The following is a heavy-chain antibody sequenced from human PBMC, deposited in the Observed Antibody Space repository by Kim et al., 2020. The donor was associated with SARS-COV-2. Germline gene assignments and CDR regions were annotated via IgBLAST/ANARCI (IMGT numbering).Heavy chain of an antibody. V-gene: IGHV3-7*01. D-gene: IGHD3-22*01. Sequence: GGSLRLSCAASGFTFSSYWMSWVRQAPGKGLEWVANIKQDGSEKYYVDSVKGRFTISRDNAKNSLYLQMNSLRAEDTAVYYCARDEGSLFWYYYDSSAAGYFDLWGRGTLVTVSS. CDR2: IKQDGSEK. CDR3: ARDEGSLFWYYYDSSAAGYFDL. J-gene: IGHJ2*01. CDR1: GFTFSSYW.